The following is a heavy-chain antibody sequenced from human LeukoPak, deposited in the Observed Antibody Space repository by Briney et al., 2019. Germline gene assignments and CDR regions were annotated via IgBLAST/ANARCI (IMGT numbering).Heavy chain of an antibody. Sequence: SETLSLTCTVSGGSISSYYWSWIRQPPGKGLEWIGYIYYSGSTNYNPSLKSRVTISVDTSKNQFSLKLSSVTAADTAVYYCARSRGDGYYMDVWGKGTTVTVSS. V-gene: IGHV4-59*01. CDR2: IYYSGST. D-gene: IGHD3-16*01. J-gene: IGHJ6*03. CDR3: ARSRGDGYYMDV. CDR1: GGSISSYY.